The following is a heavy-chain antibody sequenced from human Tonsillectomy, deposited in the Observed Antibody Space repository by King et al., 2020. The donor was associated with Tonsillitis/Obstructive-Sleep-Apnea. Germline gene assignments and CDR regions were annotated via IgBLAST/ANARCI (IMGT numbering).Heavy chain of an antibody. CDR1: GDSVSSNSAA. Sequence: VQLQQSGPGLVKPSQTLSLTCAISGDSVSSNSAACNWIRQSPSRGLEWLGRTYYRSKWYNDYAVSVKSRITINPDTSKNPFSLQLNSVTPEDPAVYYCARDRVLITMVRGVIKLALGAFDIWGQGTMVTVSS. CDR2: TYYRSKWYN. V-gene: IGHV6-1*01. D-gene: IGHD3-10*01. J-gene: IGHJ3*02. CDR3: ARDRVLITMVRGVIKLALGAFDI.